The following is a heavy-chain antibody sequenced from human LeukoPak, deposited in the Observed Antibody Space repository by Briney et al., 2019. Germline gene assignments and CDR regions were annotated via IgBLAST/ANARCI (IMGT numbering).Heavy chain of an antibody. V-gene: IGHV3-21*01. CDR2: ITSPVGHI. CDR1: GFTFSSYA. Sequence: GGSLRLSCAASGFTFSSYAMNWVRQAPGKGLEWVASITSPVGHIYYADSLKGRITISRDNAKSSLYLQMNSLRAEDTAVYYCATDGQSSGWYGFDYWGQGTRVTVSS. CDR3: ATDGQSSGWYGFDY. J-gene: IGHJ4*02. D-gene: IGHD6-19*01.